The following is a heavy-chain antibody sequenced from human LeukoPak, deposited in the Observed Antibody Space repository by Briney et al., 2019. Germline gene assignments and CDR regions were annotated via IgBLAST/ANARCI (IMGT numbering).Heavy chain of an antibody. CDR3: AKEYDFWSGMNLDY. CDR1: GFTFSSYA. Sequence: GGSLRLSCAASGFTFSSYAMSWVRQAPGKGLEWVSAVSGSGGSTYYADSVKGRFTISRDNSKNTLYLQMNSLRAEDTAVYYCAKEYDFWSGMNLDYWGQGTLVTVSS. V-gene: IGHV3-23*01. CDR2: VSGSGGST. D-gene: IGHD3-3*01. J-gene: IGHJ4*02.